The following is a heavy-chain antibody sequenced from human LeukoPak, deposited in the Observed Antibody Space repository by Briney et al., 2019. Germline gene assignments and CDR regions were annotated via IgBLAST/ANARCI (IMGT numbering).Heavy chain of an antibody. Sequence: SETLSLTCAVYGGSFSGYYWSWIRQPPGKGLEWIGEINHSGSTNYNPSLKSRVTISVDTSKNQFSLKLSSVTAADTAVYYCARAITYYDSSGYIDYWAHATLVTVTS. CDR1: GGSFSGYY. D-gene: IGHD3-22*01. CDR2: INHSGST. CDR3: ARAITYYDSSGYIDY. V-gene: IGHV4-34*01. J-gene: IGHJ4*01.